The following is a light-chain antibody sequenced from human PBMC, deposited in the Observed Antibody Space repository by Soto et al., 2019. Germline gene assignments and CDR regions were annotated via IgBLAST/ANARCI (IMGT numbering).Light chain of an antibody. V-gene: IGLV2-23*01. CDR3: CSYAGSSTAV. J-gene: IGLJ7*01. Sequence: QSALTQPASVSGSPGQSITISCTGTSSDVGSYNLVSWYQQHPGKAPKLMIYEGSKRPSGVSNRFSGYKSGNTASLTLSRLEAEDEADYYCCSYAGSSTAVFGGGTQLTVL. CDR1: SSDVGSYNL. CDR2: EGS.